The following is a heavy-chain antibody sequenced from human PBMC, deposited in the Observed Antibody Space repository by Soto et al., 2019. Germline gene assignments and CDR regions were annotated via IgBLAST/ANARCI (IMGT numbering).Heavy chain of an antibody. Sequence: EVQLVESGGGLVQPGGSLRLSCAASGFTLSTYWMHWVRQVPGKGLVWVSRISSGGTYTNYADSVKGRFTISRDSARNKLILQMNYLTGEDTAVYYCARTFVDGMAGFGPWGQGTLVTVSS. CDR1: GFTLSTYW. J-gene: IGHJ5*02. CDR3: ARTFVDGMAGFGP. D-gene: IGHD2-15*01. V-gene: IGHV3-74*01. CDR2: ISSGGTYT.